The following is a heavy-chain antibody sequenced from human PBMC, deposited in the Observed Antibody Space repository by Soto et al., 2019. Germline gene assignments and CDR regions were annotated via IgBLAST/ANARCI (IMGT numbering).Heavy chain of an antibody. CDR2: ISAYNGNT. D-gene: IGHD3-10*01. CDR1: GYTFTSYG. V-gene: IGHV1-18*01. CDR3: ASQESGSYSLGGMDV. Sequence: QVPLVQSGAEVKKPGASVKVSCKASGYTFTSYGISWVRQAPGQGLEWMGWISAYNGNTNYAQKLQGRVTMTTDTSTSTAYMEMRSLRSDETAVYDCASQESGSYSLGGMDVWGQGTTVTVSS. J-gene: IGHJ6*02.